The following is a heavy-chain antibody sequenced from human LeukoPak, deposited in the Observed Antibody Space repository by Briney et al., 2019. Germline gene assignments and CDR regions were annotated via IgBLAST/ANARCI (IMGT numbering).Heavy chain of an antibody. Sequence: EASVKVSCKTSGYSFTDYYMHWVRQASGQGLEWMGWINPNSGGTSSAQKFQGRVTMTRDTSITTVYMEVSWLTSDDTAIYYCARADRLDGGPYLIGPWGQGTLVTVSS. D-gene: IGHD2-21*01. V-gene: IGHV1-2*02. CDR3: ARADRLDGGPYLIGP. CDR2: INPNSGGT. CDR1: GYSFTDYY. J-gene: IGHJ5*02.